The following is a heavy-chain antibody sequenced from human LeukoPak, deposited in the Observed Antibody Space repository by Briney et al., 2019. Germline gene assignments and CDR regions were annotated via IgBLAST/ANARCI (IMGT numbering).Heavy chain of an antibody. CDR3: AREVGGSGSTH. CDR1: GYTFTGYY. CDR2: INPNSGGT. Sequence: ASVKVSCKASGYTFTGYYMHWVRQAPGQGLEWMGWINPNSGGTNYAQKFQGWVTMTRDTSISTAYMELSSLRSEDTAVYYCAREVGGSGSTHWGQGTLVTVSS. D-gene: IGHD3-10*01. J-gene: IGHJ4*02. V-gene: IGHV1-2*04.